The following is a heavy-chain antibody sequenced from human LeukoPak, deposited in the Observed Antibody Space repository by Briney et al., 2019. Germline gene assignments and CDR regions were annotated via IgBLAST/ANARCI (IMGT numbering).Heavy chain of an antibody. J-gene: IGHJ5*02. CDR2: IYYSGST. D-gene: IGHD3-3*01. V-gene: IGHV4-30-4*08. CDR1: GGSISSGDYY. CDR3: AREAPITIFGVVPSFDP. Sequence: SETLSPTCTVSGGSISSGDYYWSWIRQPPGKGLEWIGYIYYSGSTYYNPSLKSRVTISVDTSKNQFSLKLSSVTAADTAVYYCAREAPITIFGVVPSFDPWGQGTLVTVSS.